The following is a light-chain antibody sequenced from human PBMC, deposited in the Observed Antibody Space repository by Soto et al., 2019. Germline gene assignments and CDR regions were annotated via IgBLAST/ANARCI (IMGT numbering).Light chain of an antibody. Sequence: QSVLTQPPSVSAAPGQKVTISCSGSSSNIGNNYVSWYQQLPGTAPKLLIYDNNKRPSGIPDRFSGSKSGTSATMDITRIQSGDEADYYGGTWDSSLGAPYGCGTGTKATAL. CDR2: DNN. V-gene: IGLV1-51*01. CDR3: GTWDSSLGAPYG. J-gene: IGLJ1*01. CDR1: SSNIGNNY.